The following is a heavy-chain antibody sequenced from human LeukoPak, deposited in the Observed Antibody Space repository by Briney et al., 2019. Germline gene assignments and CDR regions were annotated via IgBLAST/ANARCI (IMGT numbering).Heavy chain of an antibody. Sequence: PSETLSLTCTVSGVSISSSFYYWSWIRQHPGKGLEWIGYIYYSGSTYYNPSLKSRVIISADTSKNQFSLKLSSVTAADTAVYYCARDRVGLALDYWGQGTLVTVSS. CDR2: IYYSGST. J-gene: IGHJ4*02. V-gene: IGHV4-31*03. CDR3: ARDRVGLALDY. CDR1: GVSISSSFYY. D-gene: IGHD3-16*01.